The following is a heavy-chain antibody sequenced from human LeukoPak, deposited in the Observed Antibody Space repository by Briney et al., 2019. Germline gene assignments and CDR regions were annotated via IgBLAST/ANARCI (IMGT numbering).Heavy chain of an antibody. CDR1: GFTFSSYG. D-gene: IGHD6-19*01. CDR2: ISYDGSNK. V-gene: IGHV3-30*18. CDR3: AKEGPDGYSSGWYLDY. J-gene: IGHJ4*02. Sequence: GGSLGLSCAASGFTFSSYGMHWVRQAPGKGLEWVAVISYDGSNKYYADSVKGRFTISRDNSKNTLYLQMNSLRAEDTAVYYCAKEGPDGYSSGWYLDYWGQGTLVTVSS.